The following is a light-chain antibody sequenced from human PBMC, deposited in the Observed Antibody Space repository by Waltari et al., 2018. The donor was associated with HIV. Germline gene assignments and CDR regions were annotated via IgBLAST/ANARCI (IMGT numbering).Light chain of an antibody. CDR2: DNS. J-gene: IGLJ3*02. Sequence: QSVLTQPPSVSGAPGQRVTLSCTGSSSNLGAGSDVHWYHQLPGTAPKLLIYDNSTRPSGVPDRFSGSKSGTSASLAITGLQAEVEGDYYCQSYDSSLSGWVFGGGTKLTV. CDR3: QSYDSSLSGWV. V-gene: IGLV1-40*01. CDR1: SSNLGAGSD.